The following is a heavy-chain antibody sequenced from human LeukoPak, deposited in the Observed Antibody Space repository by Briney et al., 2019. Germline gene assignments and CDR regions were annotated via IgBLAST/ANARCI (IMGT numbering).Heavy chain of an antibody. J-gene: IGHJ4*02. CDR1: GGSISSGGYY. D-gene: IGHD5-12*01. Sequence: PSQTLSLTCTVSGGSISSGGYYWSWIRQHPGKGLEWIGYIYYSGSTYYNPSLKSRVTISVDTSKNQFSLKLSSVTAADTAVYYCARVDARFDIVATIDYWGQGTLVTVSS. V-gene: IGHV4-31*03. CDR2: IYYSGST. CDR3: ARVDARFDIVATIDY.